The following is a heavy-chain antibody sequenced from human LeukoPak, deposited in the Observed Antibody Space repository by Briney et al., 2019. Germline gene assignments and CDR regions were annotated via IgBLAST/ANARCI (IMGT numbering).Heavy chain of an antibody. D-gene: IGHD1-26*01. CDR2: ISGSGGST. J-gene: IGHJ3*02. V-gene: IGHV3-23*01. CDR3: AKDKVGATGHDAFDI. Sequence: GGTLRLSCVASGFTFTTYGMNWVRQAPGKGLEWVSAISGSGGSTYYADSVKGRFTISRDNSKNTLYLQMNSLRAEDTAVYYCAKDKVGATGHDAFDIWGQGTMVTVSS. CDR1: GFTFTTYG.